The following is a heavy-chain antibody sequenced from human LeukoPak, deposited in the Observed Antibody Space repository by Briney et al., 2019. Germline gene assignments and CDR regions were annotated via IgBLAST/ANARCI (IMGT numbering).Heavy chain of an antibody. CDR1: GFTFSSYS. D-gene: IGHD3-10*01. V-gene: IGHV3-48*01. J-gene: IGHJ4*02. CDR2: ISSSSSTI. CDR3: ARDVGDAKFDY. Sequence: PGGSLRLSCAASGFTFSSYSMNWVRQAPGKGLEWVSYISSSSSTIYYADSVKGRFTISRDNAKNSLYLQMNSLRGEDTAVYYCARDVGDAKFDYWGQGTLVTVSS.